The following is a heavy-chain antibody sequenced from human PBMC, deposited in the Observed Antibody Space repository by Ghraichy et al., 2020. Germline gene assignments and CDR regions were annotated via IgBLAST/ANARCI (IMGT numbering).Heavy chain of an antibody. D-gene: IGHD3-10*01. CDR3: ARAIDRIYGSGSSFDY. J-gene: IGHJ4*02. CDR2: IYYSGST. CDR1: GGSISSYY. Sequence: SQTLSLTCTVSGGSISSYYWSWIRQPPGKGLEWIGYIYYSGSTNYNPSLKSRVTISVDTSKNQFSLKLSSVTAADTAVYYCARAIDRIYGSGSSFDYWGQGTLVTVSS. V-gene: IGHV4-59*01.